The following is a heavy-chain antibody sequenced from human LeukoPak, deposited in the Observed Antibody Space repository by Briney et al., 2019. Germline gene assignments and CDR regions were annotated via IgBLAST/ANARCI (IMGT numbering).Heavy chain of an antibody. J-gene: IGHJ4*02. D-gene: IGHD1-14*01. CDR2: IYSSGST. Sequence: PSETLSLTCTVSGGSISSYYWSWIRQPPGKGLEWIGYIYSSGSTNYNPSLKSRVTISVETSKNQFSLKLSSVTAADTAVYYCAREEPNYFDYWGQGTLVTVSS. V-gene: IGHV4-59*01. CDR3: AREEPNYFDY. CDR1: GGSISSYY.